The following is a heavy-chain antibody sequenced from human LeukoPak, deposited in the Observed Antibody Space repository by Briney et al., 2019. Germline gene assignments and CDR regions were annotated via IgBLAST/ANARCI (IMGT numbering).Heavy chain of an antibody. D-gene: IGHD4-17*01. CDR1: GFTFSSYW. V-gene: IGHV3-74*01. CDR3: ARVPTATVTTFWALDY. J-gene: IGHJ4*02. CDR2: INSDGSST. Sequence: GGSLRLSCAASGFTFSSYWMHWVRQAPGKGLVWVSRINSDGSSTSYADSVKGRFTISRDNAKNTLYLQMNSLRAEDTAVYYCARVPTATVTTFWALDYWGQGTLVTVSS.